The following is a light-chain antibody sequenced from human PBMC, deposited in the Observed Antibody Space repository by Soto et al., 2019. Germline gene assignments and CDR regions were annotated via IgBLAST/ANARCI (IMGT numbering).Light chain of an antibody. CDR1: SSDVGGYNY. J-gene: IGLJ1*01. V-gene: IGLV2-14*01. Sequence: QSVLTQPASVSESPGQSITISCTGTSSDVGGYNYVSWYQQHPGKAPKLMIYDVSSRPSGVSNRFSGSKSGNTASLTISGLQAEDEADYYCSSYTKGSTLYVFGSGNKVTVL. CDR2: DVS. CDR3: SSYTKGSTLYV.